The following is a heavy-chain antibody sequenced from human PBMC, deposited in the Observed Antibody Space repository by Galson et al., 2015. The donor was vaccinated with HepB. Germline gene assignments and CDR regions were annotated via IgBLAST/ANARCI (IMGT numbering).Heavy chain of an antibody. CDR2: IIPIFGTA. D-gene: IGHD2-2*01. J-gene: IGHJ3*02. CDR3: ARSRDIVVVPAAMSYAFDI. V-gene: IGHV1-69*13. Sequence: SVKVSCKASGGTFSSYAISWVRQAPGQGLEWMGGIIPIFGTANYAQKFQGRVTITADESTSTAYMELSSLRSEDTAVYYCARSRDIVVVPAAMSYAFDIWGQGTMVTVSS. CDR1: GGTFSSYA.